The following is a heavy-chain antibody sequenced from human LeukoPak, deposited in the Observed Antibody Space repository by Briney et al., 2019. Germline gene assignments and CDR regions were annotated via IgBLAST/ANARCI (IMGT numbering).Heavy chain of an antibody. CDR3: ARLLGTAMDLPDY. D-gene: IGHD5-18*01. Sequence: SETLSLTCTVSGGSISSYYWSWIRQPPGKGLEWIGYIYYSGSTNYNSSLKSRVTISVDTSKNQFSLKLSSVTAADTAVYYCARLLGTAMDLPDYWGQGTLVTVSS. CDR2: IYYSGST. V-gene: IGHV4-59*08. CDR1: GGSISSYY. J-gene: IGHJ4*02.